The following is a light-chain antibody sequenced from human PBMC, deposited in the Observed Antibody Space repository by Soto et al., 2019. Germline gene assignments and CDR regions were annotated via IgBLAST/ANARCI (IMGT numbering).Light chain of an antibody. J-gene: IGKJ4*01. CDR2: GAS. CDR3: QQYNECAFT. CDR1: QNIGSQ. Sequence: ELVMTQSPATLSVSPGERATLSCRASQNIGSQLGWYQQKPVQTPRLLIYGASTRATGISGRFSGSGSEKEFTLTFSNLLSEDFAVYYCQQYNECAFTFGGGNKVKMK. V-gene: IGKV3D-15*01.